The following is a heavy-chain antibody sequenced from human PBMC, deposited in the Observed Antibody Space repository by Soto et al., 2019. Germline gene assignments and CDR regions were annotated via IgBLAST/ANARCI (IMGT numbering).Heavy chain of an antibody. V-gene: IGHV4-59*01. CDR1: GGSISSYC. CDR2: IYYSGST. J-gene: IGHJ6*03. Sequence: SETLSLTWTVSGGSISSYCWSWIRQPPGKGLEWIGYIYYSGSTNYNPSLKSRVTISVDTSKNQFSLKLSSVTAADTAVYYCARLYGDYGNYYYYYYMDVWGKGTTVIVSS. CDR3: ARLYGDYGNYYYYYYMDV. D-gene: IGHD4-17*01.